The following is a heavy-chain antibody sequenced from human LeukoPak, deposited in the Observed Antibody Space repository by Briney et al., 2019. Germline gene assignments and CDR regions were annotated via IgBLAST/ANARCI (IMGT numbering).Heavy chain of an antibody. Sequence: SETLSLTCAVYGGSFSGYYWSWIRQPPGKGLEWIGEIYHSGSTNYNPSLKSRVTISVDKSKNQFSLKLSSVTAADTAVYYCASRFDILTGYSAFDYWGQGTLVTVSS. CDR2: IYHSGST. CDR1: GGSFSGYY. J-gene: IGHJ4*02. V-gene: IGHV4-34*01. CDR3: ASRFDILTGYSAFDY. D-gene: IGHD3-9*01.